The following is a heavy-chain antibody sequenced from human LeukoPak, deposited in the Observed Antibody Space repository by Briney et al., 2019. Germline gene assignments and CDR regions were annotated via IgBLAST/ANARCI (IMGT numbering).Heavy chain of an antibody. CDR2: MSCAGNNK. Sequence: GGSLRLSCAASGFTFSSYTMHLVRQAPGKGLEWVSVMSCAGNNKYYADSVKGRFTISRDNSKNTLYLQMNSLRAEDTAVYPSSGVDFWGQGTLVSASS. V-gene: IGHV3-30-3*01. J-gene: IGHJ4*02. CDR1: GFTFSSYT. CDR3: SGVDF. D-gene: IGHD2-15*01.